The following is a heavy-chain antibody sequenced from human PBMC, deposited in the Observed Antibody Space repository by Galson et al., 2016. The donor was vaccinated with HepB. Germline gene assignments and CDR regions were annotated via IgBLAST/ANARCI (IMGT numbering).Heavy chain of an antibody. Sequence: SLRLYCAASGFTFSNYWMSWVRQPPGKGLEWVGNIKRDGSEKYYVDSVKGRFTISRDNAKNSLYLQMNSLRAEDTAVYYCARDGSGWLFDSWGQGTLVTVSS. CDR2: IKRDGSEK. J-gene: IGHJ4*02. CDR3: ARDGSGWLFDS. CDR1: GFTFSNYW. V-gene: IGHV3-7*01. D-gene: IGHD6-19*01.